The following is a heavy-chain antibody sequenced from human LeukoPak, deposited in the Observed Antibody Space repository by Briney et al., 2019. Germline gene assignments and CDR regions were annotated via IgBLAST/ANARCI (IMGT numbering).Heavy chain of an antibody. CDR1: GGSISSYY. CDR3: ARETYYYDSSGYYSDLYYFDY. V-gene: IGHV4-4*07. J-gene: IGHJ4*02. Sequence: SETLSLTCTVCGGSISSYYWSWIRQPAGKGLEWIGRIYTSGSTNYNPSLKSRVTMSVDTSKNQFSLKLSSVTAADTAVYYCARETYYYDSSGYYSDLYYFDYWGQGTLVTVSS. D-gene: IGHD3-22*01. CDR2: IYTSGST.